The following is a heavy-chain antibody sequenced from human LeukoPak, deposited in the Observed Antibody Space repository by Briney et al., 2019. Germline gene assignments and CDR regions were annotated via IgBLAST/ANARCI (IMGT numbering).Heavy chain of an antibody. Sequence: SETLSLTCTVSDVSVSRGSYYWSWIRQSPGKGLEWIGHIFYTGSTNYSPSLKSRVTISIDTSKNQFSLKLSSVTAADTAVYYCARDTNGVDVWGQGTRSPSP. J-gene: IGHJ6*02. V-gene: IGHV4-61*01. CDR1: DVSVSRGSYY. D-gene: IGHD1-1*01. CDR2: IFYTGST. CDR3: ARDTNGVDV.